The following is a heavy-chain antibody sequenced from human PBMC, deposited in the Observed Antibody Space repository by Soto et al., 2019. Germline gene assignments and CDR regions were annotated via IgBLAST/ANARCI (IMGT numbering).Heavy chain of an antibody. CDR2: ISSSGATI. V-gene: IGHV3-11*01. CDR1: GFTFSDYY. Sequence: QVQLVESGGGLVKPGGSQRLSCAASGFTFSDYYMSWIRQAPGKGLEWVSYISSSGATIYYADSVKGRFTISRDNAKNSLYLQMNSRRAEGAAVYYCAREDRKLGYCSSTSCPFDYWGQGTLVTVSS. CDR3: AREDRKLGYCSSTSCPFDY. J-gene: IGHJ4*02. D-gene: IGHD2-2*01.